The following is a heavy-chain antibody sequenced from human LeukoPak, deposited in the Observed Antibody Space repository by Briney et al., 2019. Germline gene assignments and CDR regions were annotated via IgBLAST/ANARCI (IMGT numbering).Heavy chain of an antibody. CDR3: ARDPYSGGYGAYYYYYMDV. D-gene: IGHD6-19*01. Sequence: GGSLRLSCAASGFTFSRYWMSWVRQAPGKGLEWVSYISSSGSTIYYADSVKGRFTISRDKAENSLYLQMNSLRDEDTAVYYCARDPYSGGYGAYYYYYMDVWGKGTTVTVSS. CDR2: ISSSGSTI. V-gene: IGHV3-48*02. CDR1: GFTFSRYW. J-gene: IGHJ6*03.